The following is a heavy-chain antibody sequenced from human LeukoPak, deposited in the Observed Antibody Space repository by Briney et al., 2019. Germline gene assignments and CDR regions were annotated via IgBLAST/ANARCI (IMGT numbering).Heavy chain of an antibody. CDR1: GFTFSSYG. V-gene: IGHV3-23*01. CDR2: ISGSGGST. J-gene: IGHJ4*02. CDR3: AKDLYYYGSGSYYNVGY. Sequence: GGTLRLSCAASGFTFSSYGMSWVRQAPGKGLEWVSAISGSGGSTYYADSVKGRFTISRDNSKNTLYLQMNSLRAEDTAVYYCAKDLYYYGSGSYYNVGYWGQGTLATVSS. D-gene: IGHD3-10*01.